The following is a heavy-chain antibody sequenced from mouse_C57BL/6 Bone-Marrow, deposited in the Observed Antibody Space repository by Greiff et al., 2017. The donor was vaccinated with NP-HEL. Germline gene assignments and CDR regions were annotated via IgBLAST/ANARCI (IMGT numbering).Heavy chain of an antibody. V-gene: IGHV1-63*01. D-gene: IGHD1-1*01. CDR3: ARAVYFYFDY. Sequence: VQLQQSGAELVRPGTSVKMSCKASGYTFTNYWIGWAKQRPGHGLEWIGDIYPGGGYTNYNEKFKGKATLTADKSSSTAYMQFSSLTSEDSAIYYRARAVYFYFDYWGQGTTLTVSS. J-gene: IGHJ2*01. CDR1: GYTFTNYW. CDR2: IYPGGGYT.